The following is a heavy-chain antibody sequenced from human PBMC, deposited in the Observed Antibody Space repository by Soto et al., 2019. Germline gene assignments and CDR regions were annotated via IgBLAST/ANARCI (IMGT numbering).Heavy chain of an antibody. CDR2: INPDNGNT. Sequence: TRNWVRQAPGQRLEWMGWINPDNGNTKSSQKFQDRVIITRDTSASTAYMDLSSLFSVDTAVDYRARSIASGQLDPRGQGTLVTV. CDR3: ARSIASGQLDP. D-gene: IGHD2-2*01. CDR1: T. J-gene: IGHJ5*02. V-gene: IGHV1-3*01.